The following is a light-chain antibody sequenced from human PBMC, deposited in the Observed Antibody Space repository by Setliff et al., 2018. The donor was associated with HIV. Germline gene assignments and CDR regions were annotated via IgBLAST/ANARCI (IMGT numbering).Light chain of an antibody. J-gene: IGLJ1*01. CDR3: AAWDDMAAYV. Sequence: QSVLTQPPPASGTPGQRVTISCSGSSSNIGSNYVYWYQQLPGTAPKLLIYRSNQRPSGVPDRFSASKSGTSASLAISGLRSEDEADYYCAAWDDMAAYVFGTGTKVTVL. CDR1: SSNIGSNY. V-gene: IGLV1-47*01. CDR2: RSN.